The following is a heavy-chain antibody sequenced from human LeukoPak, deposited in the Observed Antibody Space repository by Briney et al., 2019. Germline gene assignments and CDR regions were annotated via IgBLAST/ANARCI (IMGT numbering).Heavy chain of an antibody. D-gene: IGHD4-17*01. V-gene: IGHV4-34*01. J-gene: IGHJ3*02. Sequence: SETLSLTCAVYGGSFSGYYWSWLRQPPGKGLEWIGEINHSGSTNYNPSLKSRVTISVDTSKNQFSLKLSSVTAADTAVYYCARGFDYGDYGDAFDIWGQGTMVTVSS. CDR2: INHSGST. CDR3: ARGFDYGDYGDAFDI. CDR1: GGSFSGYY.